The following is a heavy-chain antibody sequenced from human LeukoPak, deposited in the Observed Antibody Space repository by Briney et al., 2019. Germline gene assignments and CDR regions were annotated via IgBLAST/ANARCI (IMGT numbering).Heavy chain of an antibody. Sequence: PSETLSRTCTGSGGSISSYYWSWIRQPAGKGLEWIGRIYTSGSTNYNPSLKSRVTMSVDTSKNQFSLKLSSVTAADTAVYYCARDPLAVAGISPNWFDPWGQGTLVTVSS. CDR2: IYTSGST. CDR3: ARDPLAVAGISPNWFDP. D-gene: IGHD6-19*01. CDR1: GGSISSYY. V-gene: IGHV4-4*07. J-gene: IGHJ5*02.